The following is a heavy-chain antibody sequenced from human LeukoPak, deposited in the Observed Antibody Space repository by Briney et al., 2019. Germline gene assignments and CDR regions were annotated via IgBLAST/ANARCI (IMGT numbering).Heavy chain of an antibody. CDR3: ARPTYSGSSIWFDP. CDR2: IYYSGST. J-gene: IGHJ5*02. CDR1: GGSISSSSYY. D-gene: IGHD6-6*01. Sequence: SETLSLTCAVSGGSISSSSYYWGWIRQPPGKGLEWIGSIYYSGSTYYNPSLKSRVTISVDTSKNQFSLKLSSVTAADTAVYYCARPTYSGSSIWFDPWGQGTLVTVSS. V-gene: IGHV4-39*01.